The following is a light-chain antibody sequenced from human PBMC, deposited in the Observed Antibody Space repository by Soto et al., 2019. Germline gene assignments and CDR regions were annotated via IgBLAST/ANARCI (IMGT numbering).Light chain of an antibody. J-gene: IGLJ1*01. Sequence: SVVTQPPPASGAPGPRVSTSFFGKSSNIRSNTVNWYQHLPGTAPKLLIYSNNQRPSGVPDRFSGSKSGTSASLAISGLQSEDEAGYYCATWDDSLNGYVFGTGTKVTVL. CDR1: SSNIRSNT. CDR2: SNN. CDR3: ATWDDSLNGYV. V-gene: IGLV1-44*01.